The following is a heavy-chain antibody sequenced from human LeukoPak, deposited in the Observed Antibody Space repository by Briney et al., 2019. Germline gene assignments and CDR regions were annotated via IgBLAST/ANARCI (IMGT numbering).Heavy chain of an antibody. CDR2: IKQDGSEK. D-gene: IGHD3-3*01. V-gene: IGHV3-7*04. CDR1: GFTFSSYW. CDR3: ARAVNYDFWSGPDTYYFDY. J-gene: IGHJ4*02. Sequence: GGSLRLSCAASGFTFSSYWMSWVRQAPGKGLEWVANIKQDGSEKYYVDSVKGRFTISRDNAKDSLYLQMNSLRAEDTAVYYCARAVNYDFWSGPDTYYFDYWGQGTLVTVSS.